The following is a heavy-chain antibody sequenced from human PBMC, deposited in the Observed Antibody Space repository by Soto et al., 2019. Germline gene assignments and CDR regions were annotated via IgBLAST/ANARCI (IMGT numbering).Heavy chain of an antibody. D-gene: IGHD6-13*01. V-gene: IGHV3-48*02. CDR3: ARAYSSSQSYGMDV. CDR1: GFTFSSYS. J-gene: IGHJ6*02. CDR2: ISSSSTI. Sequence: GGSLRLSCAASGFTFSSYSMNWVRQAPGKGLEWVSYISSSSTIYYADSVKGRFTISRDNAKNSLYLQMNSLRDEDTAVYYCARAYSSSQSYGMDVWGQGTTVTVSS.